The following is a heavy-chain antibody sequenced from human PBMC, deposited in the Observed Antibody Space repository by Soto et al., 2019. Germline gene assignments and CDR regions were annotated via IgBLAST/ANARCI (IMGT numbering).Heavy chain of an antibody. J-gene: IGHJ4*02. V-gene: IGHV3-11*06. Sequence: QVQLVESGGGLVKPGGSLRLSCAASGFTFSDYYMSWIRQAPGKGLEWVSYISSSSSYTNYADSVKGRFTISRDNAKNSLYLQMNSLRAEDTAVYYCARVLDSSGYYYRVFDYWGQGTLVTVSS. CDR1: GFTFSDYY. CDR3: ARVLDSSGYYYRVFDY. D-gene: IGHD3-22*01. CDR2: ISSSSSYT.